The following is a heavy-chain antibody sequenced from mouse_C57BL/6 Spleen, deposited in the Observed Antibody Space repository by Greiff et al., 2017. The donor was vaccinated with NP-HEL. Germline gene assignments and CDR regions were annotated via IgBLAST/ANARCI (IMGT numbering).Heavy chain of an antibody. CDR2: ISSGGSYT. CDR3: ASSRLEWYFDV. J-gene: IGHJ1*03. Sequence: DVKLVESGGDLVKPGGSLKLSCAASGFTFSSYGMSWVRQTPDKRLEWVATISSGGSYTYYPDSVKGRFTISRDNAKNTLYLQMSSLKSEDTAMYYCASSRLEWYFDVWGTGTTVTVSS. V-gene: IGHV5-6*02. CDR1: GFTFSSYG. D-gene: IGHD1-1*01.